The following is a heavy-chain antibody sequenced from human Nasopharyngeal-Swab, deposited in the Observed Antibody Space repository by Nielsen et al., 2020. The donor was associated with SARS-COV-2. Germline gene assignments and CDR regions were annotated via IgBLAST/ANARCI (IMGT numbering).Heavy chain of an antibody. Sequence: GESLKISCAASGFTVSSKYMSWVRQAPGKGLKWVSLISSDSSTYYADSVKGRFTISRDNSKNTLYLQMNSLRAEDTAVYYCARSYYDSSGYYYVRDYWGQGTLVTVSS. J-gene: IGHJ4*02. CDR3: ARSYYDSSGYYYVRDY. V-gene: IGHV3-53*01. D-gene: IGHD3-22*01. CDR1: GFTVSSKY. CDR2: ISSDSST.